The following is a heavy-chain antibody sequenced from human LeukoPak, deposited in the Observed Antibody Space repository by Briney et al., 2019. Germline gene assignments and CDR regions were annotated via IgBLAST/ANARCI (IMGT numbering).Heavy chain of an antibody. CDR2: ISSDGTNK. Sequence: PGGSLRLSCAASKFTFSSYDMHWVRQTPGKGLEWVALISSDGTNKYYADSVKGRFTISRDNSNNTLYLQMLRLSAEDTAVYYCAKDGLNYFDYWGQGTLFTVS. CDR1: KFTFSSYD. D-gene: IGHD3-10*01. J-gene: IGHJ4*02. CDR3: AKDGLNYFDY. V-gene: IGHV3-30*04.